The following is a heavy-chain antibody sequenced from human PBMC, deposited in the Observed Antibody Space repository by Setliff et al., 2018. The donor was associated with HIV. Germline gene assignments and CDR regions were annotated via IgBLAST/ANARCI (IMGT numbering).Heavy chain of an antibody. Sequence: SETLSLTCTVSDSGTYYWSWIRQPAGKGLEWIGHIYTSGSTNYNPSLKSRVTMSVDTSKNQLSLKLSSVTAADTAVYYCARDVPWGDYYYYMDVWGKGTTVTVSS. CDR2: IYTSGST. D-gene: IGHD3-16*01. CDR1: DSGTYY. J-gene: IGHJ6*03. CDR3: ARDVPWGDYYYYMDV. V-gene: IGHV4-4*07.